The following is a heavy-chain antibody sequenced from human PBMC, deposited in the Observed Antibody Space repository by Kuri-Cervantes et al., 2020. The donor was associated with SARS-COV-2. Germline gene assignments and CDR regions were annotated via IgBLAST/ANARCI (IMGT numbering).Heavy chain of an antibody. CDR1: GGSFSGFY. V-gene: IGHV4-34*01. CDR2: IYHSGST. D-gene: IGHD6-19*01. Sequence: SQTLSLTCAVYGGSFSGFYWSWIRQPPGKGLEWIGYIYHSGSTYYNPSLKSRVTISVDASKNQFSLKLSSVTAADTAVYYCARRYVGHFHAVAAPGPYYFDYWGQGTLVTVSS. J-gene: IGHJ4*02. CDR3: ARRYVGHFHAVAAPGPYYFDY.